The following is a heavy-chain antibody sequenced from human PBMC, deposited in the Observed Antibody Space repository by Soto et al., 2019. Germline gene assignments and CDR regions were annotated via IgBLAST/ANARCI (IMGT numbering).Heavy chain of an antibody. Sequence: PGGSLRLSCAASGFTFSSYGMHWVRQAPGKGLEWVSSISSSSSYIYYADSVKGRFTISRDNAKNSLYLQMNSLRAEDTAVYYCAGEPDRYFDWLHWFDPWGQGTLVTVSS. CDR2: ISSSSSYI. V-gene: IGHV3-21*01. CDR1: GFTFSSYG. D-gene: IGHD3-9*01. CDR3: AGEPDRYFDWLHWFDP. J-gene: IGHJ5*02.